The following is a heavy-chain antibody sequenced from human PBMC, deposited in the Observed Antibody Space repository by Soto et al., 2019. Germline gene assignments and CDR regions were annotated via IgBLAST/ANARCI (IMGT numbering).Heavy chain of an antibody. CDR3: ARTVIEWFNFDS. CDR2: ISSSSSYI. CDR1: GFTFNTHS. D-gene: IGHD3-3*01. Sequence: EVQLVESGGGLVEPGGSLRLSCAASGFTFNTHSMNWVRQAPGKGLEWVSSISSSSSYIYYADSVKGRFTISRDNAKNSLYLQMNSLRAEDTAVYYCARTVIEWFNFDSWGQGTLVTVSS. J-gene: IGHJ4*02. V-gene: IGHV3-21*01.